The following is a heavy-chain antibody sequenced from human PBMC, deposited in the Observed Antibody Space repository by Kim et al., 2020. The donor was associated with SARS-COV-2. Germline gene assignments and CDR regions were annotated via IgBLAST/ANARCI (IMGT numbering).Heavy chain of an antibody. CDR1: GGTFSSYA. Sequence: SVKVSCKASGGTFSSYAISWVRQAPGQGLEWMGGIIPIFGTANYAQKFQGRVTITADESTSTAYMELSSLRSEDTAVYYCAREMATPDYYYYGMDVWGQGTTVTVSS. D-gene: IGHD5-12*01. V-gene: IGHV1-69*13. CDR3: AREMATPDYYYYGMDV. J-gene: IGHJ6*02. CDR2: IIPIFGTA.